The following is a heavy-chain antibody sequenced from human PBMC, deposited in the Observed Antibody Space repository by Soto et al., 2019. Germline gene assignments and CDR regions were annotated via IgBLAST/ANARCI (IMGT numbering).Heavy chain of an antibody. CDR1: GFSFSNYG. CDR2: ISGYNGDT. CDR3: ARAEAYSSSWYAMDV. D-gene: IGHD2-2*01. Sequence: QAQLVQSGAEVKQPGASVKVSCKATGFSFSNYGFIWVRQAAGQGLEWMGWISGYNGDTNYARSLQGRATMTTATSTSTVYMELRSLRSDDTAVYFCARAEAYSSSWYAMDVWGQGTTVTVSS. V-gene: IGHV1-18*01. J-gene: IGHJ6*02.